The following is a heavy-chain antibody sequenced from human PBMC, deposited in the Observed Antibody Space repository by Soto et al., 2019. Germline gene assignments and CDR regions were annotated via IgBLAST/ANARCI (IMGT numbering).Heavy chain of an antibody. CDR2: IYYSGST. V-gene: IGHV4-59*01. CDR1: GGSISSYY. CDR3: AREGKQLATRGGMDV. D-gene: IGHD6-6*01. Sequence: QVQLQESGPGLVKPSETLSLTCTVSGGSISSYYWSWIRQPPGKGLEWIGYIYYSGSTNYNPSLKSRVTISVDTSKNQFSLKLSSVTAADTDVYYCAREGKQLATRGGMDVWGQGTTVTVSS. J-gene: IGHJ6*02.